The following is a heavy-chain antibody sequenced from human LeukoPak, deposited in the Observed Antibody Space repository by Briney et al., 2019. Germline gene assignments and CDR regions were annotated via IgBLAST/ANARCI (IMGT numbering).Heavy chain of an antibody. D-gene: IGHD7-27*01. CDR1: GFTFSSYA. CDR2: ISYDGSNK. CDR3: ARGDWGMYYFDY. Sequence: GGSLRLSCAASGFTFSSYAMHWVRQAPGKGLEWVAVISYDGSNKYYADSAKGRFTISRDNSKNTLNLQMNSLRAEDTAVYYCARGDWGMYYFDYWGQGTLVTVSS. J-gene: IGHJ4*02. V-gene: IGHV3-30-3*02.